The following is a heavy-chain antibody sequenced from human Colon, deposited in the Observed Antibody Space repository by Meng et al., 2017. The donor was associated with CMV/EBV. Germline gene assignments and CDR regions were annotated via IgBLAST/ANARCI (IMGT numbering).Heavy chain of an antibody. J-gene: IGHJ6*02. CDR1: GFTFSSYS. CDR3: ASIKGRRSYGMDV. V-gene: IGHV3-21*01. Sequence: GGSLRLSCAASGFTFSSYSMNWVRQAPGKGLEWVSSISSSSYIYYADSVKGRFTISRDNAKNSLYLQMNSLRAEDTAAYYCASIKGRRSYGMDVWGQGTTVTVSS. D-gene: IGHD3-16*01. CDR2: ISSSSYI.